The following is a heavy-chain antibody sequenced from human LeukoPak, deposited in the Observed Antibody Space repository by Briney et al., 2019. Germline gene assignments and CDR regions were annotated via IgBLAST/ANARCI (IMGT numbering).Heavy chain of an antibody. Sequence: GGSLRLSCAASGFTFSSCAMNWVRQAPGKGLEWVSSISSSSSYIYYADSVKGRFTISRDNAKNSLYLQMNSLRAEDTAVYYCARNAYYYGSGSSTTDYWGQGTLVTVSS. D-gene: IGHD3-10*01. CDR1: GFTFSSCA. J-gene: IGHJ4*02. CDR2: ISSSSSYI. V-gene: IGHV3-21*01. CDR3: ARNAYYYGSGSSTTDY.